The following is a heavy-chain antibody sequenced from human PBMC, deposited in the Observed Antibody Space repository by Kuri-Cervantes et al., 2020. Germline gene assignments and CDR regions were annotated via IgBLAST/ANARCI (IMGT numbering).Heavy chain of an antibody. V-gene: IGHV3-15*01. CDR2: IKSKTDGGTT. J-gene: IGHJ6*03. CDR1: GFTFSNAW. D-gene: IGHD5-24*01. Sequence: GGSLRLSCAASGFTFSNAWMSWVRQAPGKGLEWVGRIKSKTDGGTTDYAAPVKGRFTISRDNAKNSLYLQMNSLRAEDTAVYYCARDGPGRSYYYYYMDVWSKGTTVTVSS. CDR3: ARDGPGRSYYYYYMDV.